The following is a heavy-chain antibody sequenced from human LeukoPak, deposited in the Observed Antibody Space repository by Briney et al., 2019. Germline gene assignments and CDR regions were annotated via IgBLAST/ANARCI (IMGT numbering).Heavy chain of an antibody. V-gene: IGHV3-48*03. CDR3: ARAGERLIGIPLDY. CDR2: ISSTGSTI. Sequence: GGSLRLSCAASGFTFSSYEMNWVRQAPGKGLEWVSYISSTGSTIYYADSVKGRFTISRDNAKNSLYLRMNSLRAEDTAIYYCARAGERLIGIPLDYWGQGTLVTVSS. J-gene: IGHJ4*02. D-gene: IGHD3-10*01. CDR1: GFTFSSYE.